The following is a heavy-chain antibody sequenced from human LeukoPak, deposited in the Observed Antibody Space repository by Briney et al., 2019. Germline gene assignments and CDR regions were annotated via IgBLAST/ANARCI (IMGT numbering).Heavy chain of an antibody. V-gene: IGHV3-74*01. J-gene: IGHJ4*02. CDR1: GFTFSSYW. CDR3: ARKRGYSYGPGDY. CDR2: INSDGSST. Sequence: PGGSLRLSCAASGFTFSSYWMHWVRQAPGKGLVWVPRINSDGSSTSYADSVKGRFTISRDNAKNTLYLQMNSLRAEDTAVYYCARKRGYSYGPGDYWGQGTLVTVSS. D-gene: IGHD5-18*01.